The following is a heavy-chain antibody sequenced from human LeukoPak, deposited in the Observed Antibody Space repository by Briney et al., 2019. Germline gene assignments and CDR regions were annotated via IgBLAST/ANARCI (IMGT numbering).Heavy chain of an antibody. CDR1: GFTFSNHA. D-gene: IGHD6-13*01. CDR3: AKDLLRGIAAAGTPDY. V-gene: IGHV3-23*01. Sequence: GGSLRLSCAASGFTFSNHAMTWVRQAPGKGLEWVSVISGDGGTTYYADSVKGRFTISRDNSKNTLYLQMNSLRAEDTAVYYCAKDLLRGIAAAGTPDYWGQGTLVTVSS. J-gene: IGHJ4*02. CDR2: ISGDGGTT.